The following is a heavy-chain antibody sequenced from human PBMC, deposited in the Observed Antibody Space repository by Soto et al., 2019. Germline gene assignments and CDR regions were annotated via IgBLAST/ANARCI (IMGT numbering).Heavy chain of an antibody. J-gene: IGHJ3*02. CDR3: ARETTIFGVVIYAFDI. Sequence: QVQLVESGGGVVQPGRSLRLSCAASGFTFSSYGMHWVRQAPGKGLEWVAVIWYDGSNKYYADSAKGRFTISRDNSKNTLYLQMNSLRAEDTAVYYCARETTIFGVVIYAFDIWGQGTMVTVSS. D-gene: IGHD3-3*01. V-gene: IGHV3-33*01. CDR1: GFTFSSYG. CDR2: IWYDGSNK.